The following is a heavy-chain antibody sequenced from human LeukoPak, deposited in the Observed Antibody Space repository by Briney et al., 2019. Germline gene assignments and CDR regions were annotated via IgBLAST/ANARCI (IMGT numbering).Heavy chain of an antibody. V-gene: IGHV5-51*01. J-gene: IGHJ4*02. CDR1: GYSFTSYW. CDR2: IDPSDSET. CDR3: ARQTAMSRSGDY. D-gene: IGHD7-27*01. Sequence: LGESLKISCKASGYSFTSYWIGWVRQMPGKGLEWMGIIDPSDSETRYTPSFQGQVTISVDKSLTTAELQWNSLKASDTAMYYCARQTAMSRSGDYWGQGTLVTVSS.